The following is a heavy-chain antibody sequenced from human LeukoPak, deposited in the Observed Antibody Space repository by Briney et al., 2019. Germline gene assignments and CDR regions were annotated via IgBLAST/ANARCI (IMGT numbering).Heavy chain of an antibody. CDR3: ARDPTQWLRYGYFDY. J-gene: IGHJ4*02. Sequence: GGSLRLSCAASGFTVSSNYMSWVRQAPGKGLEWVSVIYSGGNTYYADPVKDRFTISRDNSKNTLYLHMNSLRAEDTAVYYCARDPTQWLRYGYFDYWGQGTLVTVSS. D-gene: IGHD3-22*01. CDR2: IYSGGNT. V-gene: IGHV3-66*01. CDR1: GFTVSSNY.